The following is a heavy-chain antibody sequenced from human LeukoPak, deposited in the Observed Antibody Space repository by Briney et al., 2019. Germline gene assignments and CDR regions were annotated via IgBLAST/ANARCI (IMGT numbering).Heavy chain of an antibody. V-gene: IGHV3-30*06. J-gene: IGHJ4*02. D-gene: IGHD4-17*01. CDR1: GFTFSSYG. CDR3: AKESTVSGDFDY. Sequence: GGSLRLSCAASGFTFSSYGMHWVRQAPGKGLEWVAVISYDGSNKYYADSVKGRFTISRDNSKNTLYLQMNSLRAEDTAVYYCAKESTVSGDFDYWGQGTLVTVSS. CDR2: ISYDGSNK.